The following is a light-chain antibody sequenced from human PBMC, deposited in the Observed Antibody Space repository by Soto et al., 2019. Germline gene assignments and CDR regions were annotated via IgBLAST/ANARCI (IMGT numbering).Light chain of an antibody. CDR1: SSKIESNY. CDR3: TVWDDSLRGRL. CDR2: RNN. J-gene: IGLJ2*01. V-gene: IGLV1-47*01. Sequence: QSMLTQPPSAYGTPGRRVTISCSGSSSKIESNYVYWYQQLPGTAPRLLIYRNNQRPSGVPDRSSGSKSGTSASLAISAFRSEDEADYYCTVWDDSLRGRLFGGGTKVTVL.